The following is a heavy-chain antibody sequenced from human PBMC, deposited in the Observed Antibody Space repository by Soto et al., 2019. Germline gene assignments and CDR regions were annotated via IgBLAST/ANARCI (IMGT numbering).Heavy chain of an antibody. CDR1: GGSITSSSYY. Sequence: QLHLRESGPGLVKPSETLSLTCTVSGGSITSSSYYWGWIRQPPGKGLEWIGSIYYSGSTYYNPSLQRRATISVDTSKNQFSLKLSSVTAADTAVYYCATQEVGGTYVYTFDPWGQGTLVTVSS. D-gene: IGHD1-26*01. V-gene: IGHV4-39*01. CDR2: IYYSGST. J-gene: IGHJ5*02. CDR3: ATQEVGGTYVYTFDP.